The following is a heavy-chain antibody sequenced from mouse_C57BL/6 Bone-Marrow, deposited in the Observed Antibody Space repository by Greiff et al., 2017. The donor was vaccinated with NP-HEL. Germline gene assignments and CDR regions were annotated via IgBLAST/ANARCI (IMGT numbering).Heavy chain of an antibody. CDR3: ARRIYYYGSSYVDWYFDV. CDR1: GYTFTSYD. J-gene: IGHJ1*03. D-gene: IGHD1-1*01. CDR2: IYPRDGST. Sequence: VKLMESGPELVKPGASVKLSCKASGYTFTSYDINWVKQRPGQGLEWIGWIYPRDGSTKYNEKFKGKATLTVDTSSSTAYMELHSLTSEDSAVYFCARRIYYYGSSYVDWYFDVWGTGTTVTVSS. V-gene: IGHV1-85*01.